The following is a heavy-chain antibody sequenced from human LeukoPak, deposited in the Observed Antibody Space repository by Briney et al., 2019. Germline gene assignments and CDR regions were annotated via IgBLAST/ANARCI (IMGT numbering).Heavy chain of an antibody. D-gene: IGHD3-10*01. CDR3: ATYAGSSSKYFQD. J-gene: IGHJ1*01. CDR1: GYSFTNYW. Sequence: GASLQISCKASGYSFTNYWIGWVRQLPGKGLEWMGIIYPGESDTRYSPSFQGQVTISADKSISTAYLQRSSLQASDTAMYYCATYAGSSSKYFQDWGQGTLVTVSS. CDR2: IYPGESDT. V-gene: IGHV5-51*01.